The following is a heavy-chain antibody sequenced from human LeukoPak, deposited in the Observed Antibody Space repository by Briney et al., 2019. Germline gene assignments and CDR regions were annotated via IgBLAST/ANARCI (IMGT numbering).Heavy chain of an antibody. D-gene: IGHD3-16*01. J-gene: IGHJ4*02. V-gene: IGHV3-23*01. CDR3: AKDYAVGSIDY. CDR2: VDYSGGDT. CDR1: GFTLSSYE. Sequence: PGGSLRLSCIASGFTLSSYEMSWIRQAPGKGLEWVSSVDYSGGDTHYADSVMGRFTISRDNSKNTLYLQLNSLSADDTAVYYCAKDYAVGSIDYWGQGTLVTVSS.